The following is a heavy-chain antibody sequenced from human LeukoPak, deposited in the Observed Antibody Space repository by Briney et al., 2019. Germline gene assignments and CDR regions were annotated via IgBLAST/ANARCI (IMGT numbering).Heavy chain of an antibody. J-gene: IGHJ5*02. Sequence: GRSLRLSCAASGFTFSSYAMHWVRQAPGKGLEWVAVISYDGSNKYYADSVKGRFTISRDNSKNTLYLQMNSLRAEDTAVYYCARGIAVAGNLNWSQLRLNNWFDPWGQGTLVTVSS. D-gene: IGHD6-19*01. CDR2: ISYDGSNK. V-gene: IGHV3-30-3*01. CDR3: ARGIAVAGNLNWSQLRLNNWFDP. CDR1: GFTFSSYA.